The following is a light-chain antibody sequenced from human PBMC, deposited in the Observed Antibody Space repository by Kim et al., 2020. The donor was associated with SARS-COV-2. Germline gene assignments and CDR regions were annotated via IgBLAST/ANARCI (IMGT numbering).Light chain of an antibody. J-gene: IGKJ4*01. CDR2: AAS. V-gene: IGKV1-39*01. CDR1: QSISSY. Sequence: ASVGDRVTITCRASQSISSYLNWYQQKPGKAPKLLIYAASSLQSGVPSRFSGSGSGTDFTLTISSLQPEDFATYYCQQSYSTRLTFGGGTKVDIK. CDR3: QQSYSTRLT.